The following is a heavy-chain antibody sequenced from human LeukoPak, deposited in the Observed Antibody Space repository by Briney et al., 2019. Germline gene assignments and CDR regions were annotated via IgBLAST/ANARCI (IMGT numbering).Heavy chain of an antibody. V-gene: IGHV1-69*01. Sequence: SVKVSCKASGGTFSSYAISWVRQAPGQGLEWMGGIIPIFGTANYAQKFQGRVTITADESTSTAYMELSSLRSEDTAVYYCARGDGPGYYDILTGYRPFDYWGQGTLVTVSS. D-gene: IGHD3-9*01. CDR3: ARGDGPGYYDILTGYRPFDY. CDR1: GGTFSSYA. J-gene: IGHJ4*02. CDR2: IIPIFGTA.